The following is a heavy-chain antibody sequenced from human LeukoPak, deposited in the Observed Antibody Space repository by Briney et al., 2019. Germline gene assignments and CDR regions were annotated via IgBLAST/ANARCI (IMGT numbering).Heavy chain of an antibody. Sequence: GGSLRLSCAASGFTFSIYAMSWVRQAPGKGLEWVSAISGSGGSTYYADSVKGRFTISRDNSKNTLYLQINSLRAEDTAVYYCAKDRVTGTTGGAFDIWGQGTMVTVSS. V-gene: IGHV3-23*01. D-gene: IGHD1-20*01. CDR2: ISGSGGST. CDR1: GFTFSIYA. CDR3: AKDRVTGTTGGAFDI. J-gene: IGHJ3*02.